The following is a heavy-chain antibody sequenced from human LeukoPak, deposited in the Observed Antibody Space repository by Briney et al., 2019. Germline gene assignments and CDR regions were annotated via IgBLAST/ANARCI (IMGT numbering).Heavy chain of an antibody. J-gene: IGHJ4*02. CDR1: GGSISSYY. CDR2: IYYSGST. D-gene: IGHD3-22*01. Sequence: SETLSLTCTVSGGSISSYYWTWIRQPPGKGLEWIGYIYYSGSTNYNPSLKSRVTISVDTSKNQFSLKLSSVTAADTAVYYCASHYYETGHFDYWGQGTLVTVSS. V-gene: IGHV4-59*01. CDR3: ASHYYETGHFDY.